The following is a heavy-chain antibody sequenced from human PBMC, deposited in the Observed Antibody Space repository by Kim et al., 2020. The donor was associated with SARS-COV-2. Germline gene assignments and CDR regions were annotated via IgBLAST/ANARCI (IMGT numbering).Heavy chain of an antibody. CDR2: IKRKVDGGTT. CDR1: GFTFNNAW. D-gene: IGHD7-27*01. J-gene: IGHJ4*02. V-gene: IGHV3-15*01. Sequence: GGSLRLSCAASGFTFNNAWMNWVRQVPGKGLEWVGRIKRKVDGGTTDYAAPVRGRFTISRDDSKNAMSLQMSSLKTDDTAVYYCTTDIWTGVARDYWGQGTLVTVSS. CDR3: TTDIWTGVARDY.